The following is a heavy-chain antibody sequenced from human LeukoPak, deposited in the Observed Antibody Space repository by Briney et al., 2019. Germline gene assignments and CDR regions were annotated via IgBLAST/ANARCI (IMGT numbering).Heavy chain of an antibody. CDR3: ARHYYDSSGYRRDYYFDY. CDR2: ILYSGST. CDR1: GVSITSTSDY. D-gene: IGHD3-22*01. Sequence: PSETLSLTCSVSGVSITSTSDYWGWVRRPPGKGLEWIGSILYSGSTYYNPSLKSRLTMSIDTSKHQFSLKLSSVTAADTAAYYCARHYYDSSGYRRDYYFDYWGQGTLSPSPQ. J-gene: IGHJ4*02. V-gene: IGHV4-39*01.